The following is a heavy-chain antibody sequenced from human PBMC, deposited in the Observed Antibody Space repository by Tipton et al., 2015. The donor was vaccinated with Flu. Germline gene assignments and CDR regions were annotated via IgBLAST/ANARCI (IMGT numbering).Heavy chain of an antibody. CDR2: ISPTGST. Sequence: TLSLTCTVSGGSITKYYWSWIRQPAGKGLEWIGRISPTGSTLYNASFNNRVAMSLDTSKSQLSLKLSSVTTADTAVYYCARDFDISGYSPRVFDYWGQGTLVTVSS. D-gene: IGHD3-22*01. J-gene: IGHJ4*02. V-gene: IGHV4-4*07. CDR1: GGSITKYY. CDR3: ARDFDISGYSPRVFDY.